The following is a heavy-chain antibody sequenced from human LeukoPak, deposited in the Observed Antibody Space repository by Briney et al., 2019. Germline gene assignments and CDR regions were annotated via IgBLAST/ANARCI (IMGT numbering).Heavy chain of an antibody. Sequence: SETLSLTCAVSGGSISSGGYSWSWIRQPPGKGLEWIGYIYHSGSTNYNPSLKSRVTISVDKSKNQFSLKLSSVTAADTAVYYCAKETSGSYVFDYWAREPWSPSPQ. CDR1: GGSISSGGYS. J-gene: IGHJ4*02. V-gene: IGHV4-30-2*01. D-gene: IGHD1-26*01. CDR3: AKETSGSYVFDY. CDR2: IYHSGST.